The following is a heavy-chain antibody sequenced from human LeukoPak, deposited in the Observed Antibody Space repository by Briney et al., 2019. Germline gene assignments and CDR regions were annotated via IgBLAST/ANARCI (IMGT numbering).Heavy chain of an antibody. V-gene: IGHV4-59*13. CDR1: GGSISSYY. J-gene: IGHJ4*02. CDR2: IYYSGST. CDR3: SRGRRTGGYDYVWGSYRGGVFFDY. D-gene: IGHD3-16*01. Sequence: SETLSLTCTVSGGSISSYYWSWIRQPPGKGLEGIGYIYYSGSTNYNPSLKSRVTISVDTSKNQFSLKLRSVTAADTAVYFCSRGRRTGGYDYVWGSYRGGVFFDYWGQGTLVTVSS.